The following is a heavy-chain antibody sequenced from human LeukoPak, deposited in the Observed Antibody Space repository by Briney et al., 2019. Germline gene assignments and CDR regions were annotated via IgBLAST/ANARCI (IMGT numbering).Heavy chain of an antibody. D-gene: IGHD4-17*01. CDR2: IRTKTNNYAT. CDR3: TRLNYGLDY. V-gene: IGHV3-73*01. CDR1: GFTFSVSA. Sequence: GGSLRLSCAASGFTFSVSAMHWVRQASGKGLEWVGRIRTKTNNYATAYASSVKGRFTISRDDSKNTAYLQTNSLKTEDSAMYYCTRLNYGLDYWGQGTLVTVSS. J-gene: IGHJ4*02.